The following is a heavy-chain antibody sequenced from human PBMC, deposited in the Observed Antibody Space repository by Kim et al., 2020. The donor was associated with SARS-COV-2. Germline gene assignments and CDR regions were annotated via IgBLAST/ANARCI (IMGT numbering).Heavy chain of an antibody. CDR1: GFTFSSYG. J-gene: IGHJ6*02. CDR3: ARDLLVGATSYGMDV. CDR2: IWYDGSNK. D-gene: IGHD1-26*01. V-gene: IGHV3-33*01. Sequence: GGSLRLSCAASGFTFSSYGMNWVRQAPGKGLEWVAVIWYDGSNKYYADSVKGRFTISRDNSKNTLYLQMNSLRAEDTAVYYCARDLLVGATSYGMDVWGQGTTVTASS.